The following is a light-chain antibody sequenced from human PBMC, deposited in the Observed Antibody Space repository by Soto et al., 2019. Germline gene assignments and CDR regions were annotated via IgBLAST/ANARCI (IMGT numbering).Light chain of an antibody. CDR2: KAS. V-gene: IGKV1-5*03. CDR1: QSISSW. Sequence: DIQIILSHSTLSASVGGRVTITCRASQSISSWLAWYQQKPGKAPKLLIYKASSLESGVPSRFSGSGSGTEFTLTISCLQPDDCATYYCQQYNSYPWTFGQGTKVDI. CDR3: QQYNSYPWT. J-gene: IGKJ1*01.